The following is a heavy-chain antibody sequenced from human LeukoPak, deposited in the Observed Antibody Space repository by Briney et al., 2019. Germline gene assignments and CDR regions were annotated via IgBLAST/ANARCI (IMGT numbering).Heavy chain of an antibody. CDR1: GGSFSGYY. CDR3: ARVGGGYDSSGYFHIGY. D-gene: IGHD3-22*01. V-gene: IGHV4-34*01. J-gene: IGHJ4*02. CDR2: INHSGST. Sequence: PSETLSLTCAVYGGSFSGYYWSWIRQPPGKGLEWIGEINHSGSTNYNPSLKSRVTISVDTSKNQFSLKLSSVTAADTAVYYCARVGGGYDSSGYFHIGYWGQGTLVTVSS.